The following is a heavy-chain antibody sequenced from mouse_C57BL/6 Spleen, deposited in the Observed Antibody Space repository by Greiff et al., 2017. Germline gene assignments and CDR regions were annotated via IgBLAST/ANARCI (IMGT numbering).Heavy chain of an antibody. D-gene: IGHD3-2*02. V-gene: IGHV1-69*01. CDR1: GYTFTSYW. CDR3: ERGGAAQATQGDAMDY. J-gene: IGHJ4*01. Sequence: QVQLQQPGAELVMPGASVKLSCKASGYTFTSYWMPWVKQRPGQGLEWIGEIDPSGSYTNYNQKFKGQSTLTVDKSSSTAYMQLSSLTSEDAAVDYCERGGAAQATQGDAMDYWGQGTSVTVSS. CDR2: IDPSGSYT.